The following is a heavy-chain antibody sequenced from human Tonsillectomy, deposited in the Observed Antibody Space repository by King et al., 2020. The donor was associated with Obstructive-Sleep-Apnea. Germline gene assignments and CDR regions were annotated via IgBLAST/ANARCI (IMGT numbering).Heavy chain of an antibody. CDR3: AREGGGGY. Sequence: VQLVESGGGLVKPGESLRLSCAASGFTFSSYSMNWVRQDPGKGLEWVSSISSSSSYIYYADSVRGRFTISRDNAKNSLYLDMNSLRVEDTAVYYCAREGGGGYWGQGTLVTVSS. CDR1: GFTFSSYS. D-gene: IGHD3-16*01. J-gene: IGHJ4*02. CDR2: ISSSSSYI. V-gene: IGHV3-21*01.